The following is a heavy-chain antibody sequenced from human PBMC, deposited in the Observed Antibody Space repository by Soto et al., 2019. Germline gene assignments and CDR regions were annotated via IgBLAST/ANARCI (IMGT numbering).Heavy chain of an antibody. D-gene: IGHD2-2*02. J-gene: IGHJ6*02. V-gene: IGHV1-2*02. CDR3: ARDGGYCSSTSCYTRYYYYGMDV. CDR2: INPNSVGT. Sequence: QVQLVQSGAEVKKPGASVKVSCKASGYTFTGYYMHWVRQAPGQGLEWMGWINPNSVGTNYAQKFQGRVTMTRDTSISTAYMELSRLRSDDTAVYYCARDGGYCSSTSCYTRYYYYGMDVWGQGTTVTVSS. CDR1: GYTFTGYY.